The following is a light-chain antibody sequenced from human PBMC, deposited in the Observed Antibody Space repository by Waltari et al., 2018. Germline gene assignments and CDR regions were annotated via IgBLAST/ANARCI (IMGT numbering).Light chain of an antibody. CDR2: GPT. CDR3: LQYNDWPPLFT. J-gene: IGKJ3*01. CDR1: QKISNN. Sequence: EIEMTQSPAIMSVSPGERVTLSCRASQKISNNFAWYQQKPGQAPRLLSYGPTTRAGGIPGRFRGSGSGTESTLTIDGLQSEDFAVYYCLQYNDWPPLFTFGPGTKVEIK. V-gene: IGKV3-15*01.